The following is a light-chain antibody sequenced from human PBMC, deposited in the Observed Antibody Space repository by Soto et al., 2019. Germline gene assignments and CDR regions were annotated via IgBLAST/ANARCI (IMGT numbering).Light chain of an antibody. J-gene: IGKJ2*01. CDR3: QQYDIWPPYT. Sequence: EVVMTQSPASLSSSPGESVTLSCRASQNIRSSLAWYQQRPGQAPRLLIYDASTRATGIPPRFSGGGSGTELTVTISSLQSEDFAIYYCQQYDIWPPYTFGQGTKVDIK. CDR2: DAS. V-gene: IGKV3-15*01. CDR1: QNIRSS.